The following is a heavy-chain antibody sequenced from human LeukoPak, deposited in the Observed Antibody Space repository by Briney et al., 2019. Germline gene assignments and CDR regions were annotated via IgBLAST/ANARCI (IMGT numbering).Heavy chain of an antibody. V-gene: IGHV3-23*01. J-gene: IGHJ4*02. CDR2: ISGSGGST. CDR3: AKGRTGTTWNYFDY. CDR1: GFTFSSYA. Sequence: GGSLRLSCAASGFTFSSYAMSWVRQAPGKGLEWVSAISGSGGSTYYADSVKGRFTISRDNSKNTLYLQMNSLRAEDTAVYYCAKGRTGTTWNYFDYWGQGTLVTVSP. D-gene: IGHD1-7*01.